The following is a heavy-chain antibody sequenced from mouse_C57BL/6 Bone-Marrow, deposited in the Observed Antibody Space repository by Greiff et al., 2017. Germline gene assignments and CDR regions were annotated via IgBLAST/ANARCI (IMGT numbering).Heavy chain of an antibody. J-gene: IGHJ2*01. Sequence: EVQLQQSGAELVRPGASVKLSCTASGFNIKDDYMYWVKQRPEPGLEWIGRIDPEYGDTEYASKFQGKATITADTSTNTAYLQLSSLTSEDTAVYDCTHLLLDYWGQGTTLTVSS. D-gene: IGHD1-1*01. V-gene: IGHV14-4*01. CDR2: IDPEYGDT. CDR3: THLLLDY. CDR1: GFNIKDDY.